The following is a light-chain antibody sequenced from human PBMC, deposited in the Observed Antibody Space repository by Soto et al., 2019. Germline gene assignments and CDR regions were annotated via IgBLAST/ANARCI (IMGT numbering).Light chain of an antibody. Sequence: QSALTQPASVSGSPGQSINISCSGSRGDVGSYNLVSWYQQHPGKAPKLLIFEVIKRPSGVSNRFSGSKSGYTASLTISGLQAEDEADYHCCAYAGRGSYVLFGGGTQLTVL. CDR2: EVI. CDR1: RGDVGSYNL. V-gene: IGLV2-23*02. CDR3: CAYAGRGSYVL. J-gene: IGLJ3*02.